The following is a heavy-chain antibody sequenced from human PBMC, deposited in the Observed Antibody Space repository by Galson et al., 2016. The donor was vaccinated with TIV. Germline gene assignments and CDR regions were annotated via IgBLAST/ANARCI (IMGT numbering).Heavy chain of an antibody. J-gene: IGHJ4*02. CDR2: MNPNSGYT. CDR1: GYTFSNYD. Sequence: SVKVSCKASGYTFSNYDINWVRQATGQGLEWMGWMNPNSGYTGHAQKFQGRVTMTRSASISTAYMELSSLTSEDTAIYYCVTGNKLLGHAVTLWFEVETPFWGQGTLVTVSS. D-gene: IGHD3-10*01. CDR3: VTGNKLLGHAVTLWFEVETPF. V-gene: IGHV1-8*01.